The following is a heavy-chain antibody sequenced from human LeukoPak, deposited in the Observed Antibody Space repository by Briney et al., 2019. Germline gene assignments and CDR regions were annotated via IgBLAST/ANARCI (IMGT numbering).Heavy chain of an antibody. J-gene: IGHJ4*02. CDR3: ARDWSSRLADY. Sequence: KPGGSLRLSCAASGFTFSSYWMSWVRQAPGIGLEWVANIKHDGSEKYYVDSVKGRFTISRDNAKNSLYLQMNSLRAEDTAVYYCARDWSSRLADYWGQGTLVAVSS. CDR2: IKHDGSEK. D-gene: IGHD1-26*01. CDR1: GFTFSSYW. V-gene: IGHV3-7*04.